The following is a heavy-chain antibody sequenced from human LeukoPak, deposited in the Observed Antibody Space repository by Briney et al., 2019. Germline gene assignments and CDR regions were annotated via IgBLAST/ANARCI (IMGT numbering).Heavy chain of an antibody. CDR2: ISAYNGNT. J-gene: IGHJ4*02. V-gene: IGHV1-18*01. D-gene: IGHD3-9*01. CDR1: GYTLTELS. CDR3: ARGKYYDILTGYLY. Sequence: ASVKVSCKVSGYTLTELSMHWVRQAPGKGLEWMGWISAYNGNTNYAQKLQGRVTMTTDTSTSTAYMELRSLRSDDTAVYYCARGKYYDILTGYLYWGQGTLVTVSS.